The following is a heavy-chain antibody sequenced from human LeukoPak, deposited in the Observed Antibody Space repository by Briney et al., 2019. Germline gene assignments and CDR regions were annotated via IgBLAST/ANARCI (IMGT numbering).Heavy chain of an antibody. CDR2: TWYDGSNK. CDR1: GITFNA. CDR3: ARDGPAAACFDY. D-gene: IGHD6-13*01. Sequence: PGGSLRLSCAASGITFNAIHWVRQAPGKGLEWVALTWYDGSNKYYADSVKGRFTISRDNSKNTLYLQMNSLRAEDTAVYYCARDGPAAACFDYWGQGTLVTVSS. J-gene: IGHJ4*02. V-gene: IGHV3-30*02.